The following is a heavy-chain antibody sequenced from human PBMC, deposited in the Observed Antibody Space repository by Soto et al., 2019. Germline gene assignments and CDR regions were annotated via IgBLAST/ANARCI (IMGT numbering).Heavy chain of an antibody. D-gene: IGHD3-3*01. V-gene: IGHV1-58*01. CDR2: IVVCSGNT. CDR3: AAASKGFLEWLYYYYYGMDV. Sequence: SVKVSSAASGFSLTSSAVEWVRQARGQRLERIGWIVVCSGNTNYAQKFQERVTITRDMSTSTAYMELSSLRSEDTAVYYCAAASKGFLEWLYYYYYGMDVWGQGTTVTVSS. J-gene: IGHJ6*02. CDR1: GFSLTSSA.